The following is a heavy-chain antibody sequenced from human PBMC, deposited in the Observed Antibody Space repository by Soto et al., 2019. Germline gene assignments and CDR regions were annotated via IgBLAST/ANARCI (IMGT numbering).Heavy chain of an antibody. CDR3: AKRRYYDYLDNWFDP. CDR2: ISGIGGST. CDR1: GFTFSSYA. J-gene: IGHJ5*02. V-gene: IGHV3-23*01. Sequence: EVQLLESGGGLVQPGGSLRLSCAASGFTFSSYAMSWVRQAPGKGLEWVSAISGIGGSTYYADSVKGRFTISRDNSKNTLYMQMNSLRAEDTAVYYCAKRRYYDYLDNWFDPWGQGTLVTVSS. D-gene: IGHD3-3*01.